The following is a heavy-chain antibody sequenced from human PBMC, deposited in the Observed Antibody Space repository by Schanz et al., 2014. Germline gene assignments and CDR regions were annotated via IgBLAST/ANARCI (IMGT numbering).Heavy chain of an antibody. V-gene: IGHV1-18*01. D-gene: IGHD2-15*01. CDR2: ISAYTNNT. CDR3: ARGRGCTGGSCYSWFDL. Sequence: QGQLVQSGPEVKEPGASVKVSCEASRYTFNTYGLNWVRQAPGQGLEWMGWISAYTNNTNYAQKVQGRVTMTTDTSTGTAYMELRSLRSDDTAVYYCARGRGCTGGSCYSWFDLWGQGTLVNVAS. CDR1: RYTFNTYG. J-gene: IGHJ5*02.